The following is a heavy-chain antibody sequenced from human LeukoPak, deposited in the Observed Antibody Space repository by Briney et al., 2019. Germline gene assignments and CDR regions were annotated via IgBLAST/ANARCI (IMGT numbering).Heavy chain of an antibody. CDR2: ISYDGSNK. D-gene: IGHD6-13*01. Sequence: PGGSLRLSCAASGFTFSSYGMHWVRQAPGKGLEWVAVISYDGSNKYYADSVKGRFTISRDNSKNTLYLQMNSLRAEDTAVYYCAKGFFVGRQQPIRLSDIWGQGTMVTVSS. J-gene: IGHJ3*02. CDR1: GFTFSSYG. V-gene: IGHV3-30*18. CDR3: AKGFFVGRQQPIRLSDI.